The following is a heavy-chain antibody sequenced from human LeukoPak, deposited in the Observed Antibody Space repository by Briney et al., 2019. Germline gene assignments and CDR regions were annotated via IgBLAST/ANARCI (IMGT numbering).Heavy chain of an antibody. D-gene: IGHD3-10*01. CDR1: GFTFDDYA. CDR2: ISWNSGSI. CDR3: AKEGDDGEGFDY. V-gene: IGHV3-9*01. Sequence: PGGSLRLSCAASGFTFDDYAMHWVRQAPGKGLEWVSGISWNSGSIGYADSVKGRFTISRDNAKNSLYLQMNSLRAEDTALYYCAKEGDDGEGFDYWGQGTLVTVSS. J-gene: IGHJ4*02.